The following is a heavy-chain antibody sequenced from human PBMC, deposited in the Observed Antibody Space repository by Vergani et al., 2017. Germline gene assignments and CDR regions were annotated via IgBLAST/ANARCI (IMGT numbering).Heavy chain of an antibody. Sequence: QLQLQESGPGLVKPSATLSLTCSVSGSSIRSSNYYWGWIRQPPGKGLEWIARIYYSGSTYYKPSLKSRVTISVDTSKNLLSLKLSTVTAADTAVYFCERHSTVEWLLKLVGIDPWGQGILVTVSS. V-gene: IGHV4-39*01. CDR1: GSSIRSSNYY. CDR2: IYYSGST. CDR3: ERHSTVEWLLKLVGIDP. D-gene: IGHD3-3*01. J-gene: IGHJ5*02.